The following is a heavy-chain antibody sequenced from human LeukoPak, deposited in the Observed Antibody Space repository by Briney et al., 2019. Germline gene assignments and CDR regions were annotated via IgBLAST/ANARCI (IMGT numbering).Heavy chain of an antibody. V-gene: IGHV4-61*08. CDR2: IYYSGST. CDR3: ARGVSYGDYQAPYYGLDV. D-gene: IGHD4-17*01. Sequence: SETLSLTCTVSGGSISSGDYYWSWIRQPPGKGLEWIGYIYYSGSTNYNPSLKSRVTISVDTSKNQFSLKLSSVTAADAAVYYCARGVSYGDYQAPYYGLDVWGQGTTVTVSS. J-gene: IGHJ6*02. CDR1: GGSISSGDYY.